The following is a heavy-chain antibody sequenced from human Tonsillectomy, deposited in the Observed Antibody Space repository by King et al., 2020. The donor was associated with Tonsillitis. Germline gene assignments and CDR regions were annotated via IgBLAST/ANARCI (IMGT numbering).Heavy chain of an antibody. CDR1: GFTFSSSP. V-gene: IGHV3-30*04. J-gene: IGHJ6*02. CDR2: ISFDGSVT. Sequence: VQLVESGGGVVQPGRSLRLSCAASGFTFSSSPVHWVRQAPGKGLEWVAVISFDGSVTYYGDSVKGRFTISRDNSKNTVYLQMNRLRPEDTSVYYCAMTNPRRRGGLDVWGQGTTVTVSS. D-gene: IGHD3-10*01. CDR3: AMTNPRRRGGLDV.